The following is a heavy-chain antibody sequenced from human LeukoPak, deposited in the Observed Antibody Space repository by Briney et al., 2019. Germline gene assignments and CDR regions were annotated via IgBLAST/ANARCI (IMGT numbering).Heavy chain of an antibody. CDR1: GGSISSYY. V-gene: IGHV4-4*07. CDR2: IYTSGST. D-gene: IGHD4-11*01. J-gene: IGHJ4*02. Sequence: SETLSLTCTVSGGSISSYYWSWIRQPAGKGLEWIGRIYTSGSTNYNPSLKSRVTISVDTSKNQFSLKLSSVTAADTAVYYCARVHGTYSNSYYFDYWGQGTLVTVSS. CDR3: ARVHGTYSNSYYFDY.